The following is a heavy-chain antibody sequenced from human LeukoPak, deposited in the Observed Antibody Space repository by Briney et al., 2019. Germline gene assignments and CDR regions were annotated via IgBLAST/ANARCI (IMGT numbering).Heavy chain of an antibody. CDR2: IIPIFGTA. CDR1: GGTFSSYA. CDR3: AREKDGSGSYYRTHYYYYYMDV. V-gene: IGHV1-69*13. J-gene: IGHJ6*03. Sequence: SVKVSCKASGGTFSSYAINWVRQAPGQGLEWMGGIIPIFGTANYAQNFQGRVTITADESTSTAYMELSSLRSEDTAVYYCAREKDGSGSYYRTHYYYYYMDVWGKGTTVTVSS. D-gene: IGHD3-10*01.